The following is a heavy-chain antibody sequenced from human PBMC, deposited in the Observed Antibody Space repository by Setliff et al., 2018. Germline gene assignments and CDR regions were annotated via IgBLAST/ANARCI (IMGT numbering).Heavy chain of an antibody. J-gene: IGHJ3*02. D-gene: IGHD3-22*01. V-gene: IGHV1-46*01. CDR2: INPSSGRT. Sequence: ASVKVSCKASGYTFTSHYMHWVRQAPGLGLEWMGTINPSSGRTSYAQKFQGRVTMTRDTSTSTAYMDMSSLRSEDTAVYYCARDVFPYHYEGAFDIWGQGTMVTVSS. CDR3: ARDVFPYHYEGAFDI. CDR1: GYTFTSHY.